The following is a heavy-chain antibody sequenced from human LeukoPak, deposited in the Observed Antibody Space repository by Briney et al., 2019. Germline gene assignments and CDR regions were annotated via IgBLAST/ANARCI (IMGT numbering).Heavy chain of an antibody. CDR1: GFTFSDYG. CDR3: AKDTPLFYHYYGIDV. J-gene: IGHJ6*02. Sequence: PGGSLRLSCAASGFTFSDYGMHWVRQAPGKGLEWVTVISNEGRVQYYADSVKGRFTISRDNSKNSLFLEMNSLRSEDTALYYCAKDTPLFYHYYGIDVWGQGTTVTVSS. V-gene: IGHV3-30*18. CDR2: ISNEGRVQ.